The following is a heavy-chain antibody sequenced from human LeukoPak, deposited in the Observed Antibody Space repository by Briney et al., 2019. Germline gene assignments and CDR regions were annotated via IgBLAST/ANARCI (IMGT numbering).Heavy chain of an antibody. V-gene: IGHV4-34*01. D-gene: IGHD3-9*01. Sequence: KPSETLSLTCAVYGGSFSGYYWSWIRQPPGKGREWIGEINHSGSTNYNPSLKSRVTISVDTSKNQFSLRLSFVTAEDTAVYYWARDLIYDIWGQGSLVTVSS. CDR1: GGSFSGYY. J-gene: IGHJ4*02. CDR3: ARDLIYDI. CDR2: INHSGST.